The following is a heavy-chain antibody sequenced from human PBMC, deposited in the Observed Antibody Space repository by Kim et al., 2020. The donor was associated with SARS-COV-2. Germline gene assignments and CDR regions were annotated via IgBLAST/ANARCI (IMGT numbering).Heavy chain of an antibody. D-gene: IGHD3-22*01. CDR1: GFTFSSYS. J-gene: IGHJ3*02. V-gene: IGHV3-21*01. Sequence: GGSLRLSCAASGFTFSSYSMNWVRQAPGKGLEWVSSISSSSSYIYYADSVKGRFTISRDNAKNSLYLQMNSLRAEDTAVYYCARDWLRRYYDSSGYYDAFDIWGQGTMVTVSS. CDR2: ISSSSSYI. CDR3: ARDWLRRYYDSSGYYDAFDI.